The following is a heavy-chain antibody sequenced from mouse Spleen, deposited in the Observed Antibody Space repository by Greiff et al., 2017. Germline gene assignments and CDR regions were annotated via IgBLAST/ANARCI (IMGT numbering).Heavy chain of an antibody. Sequence: SGAELAKPGASVKMSCKASGYTFTSYWMHWVKQRPGQGLEWIGYINPSTGYTEYNQKFKDKATLTADKSSSTAYMQLSSLTSEDSAVYYCASPIYYYGSSYEGFAYWGQGTLVTVSA. CDR1: GYTFTSYW. CDR2: INPSTGYT. D-gene: IGHD1-1*01. V-gene: IGHV1-7*01. J-gene: IGHJ3*01. CDR3: ASPIYYYGSSYEGFAY.